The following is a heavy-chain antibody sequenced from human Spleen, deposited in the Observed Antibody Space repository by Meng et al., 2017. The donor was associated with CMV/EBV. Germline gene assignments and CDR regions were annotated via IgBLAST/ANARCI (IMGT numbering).Heavy chain of an antibody. CDR3: ASGSGMDV. CDR2: ISGTSRYI. J-gene: IGHJ6*02. Sequence: GESLKISCAASGSSFSSYMMTWVRQAPGKGLEWVSSISGTSRYIYYADSLKGRFTISRDNARNSLYLQMNSLRAEDTAVYYCASGSGMDVWGQGTTVTVSS. CDR1: GSSFSSYM. D-gene: IGHD1-26*01. V-gene: IGHV3-21*01.